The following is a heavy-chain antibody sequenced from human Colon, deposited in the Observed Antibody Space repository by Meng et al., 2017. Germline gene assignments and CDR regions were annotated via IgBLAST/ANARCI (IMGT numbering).Heavy chain of an antibody. D-gene: IGHD4-17*01. V-gene: IGHV4-30-4*01. CDR3: ARDRKHYGERGWFDP. CDR1: GGSISGGDYY. Sequence: QVSPQASGPGVVPPAQTLAITCTVAGGSISGGDYYWSWTRQPTGKGLEWIGYIYYSGSTYSNASLKSRVTISIDRSKNQFSLKLSSVTAADTAVYYCARDRKHYGERGWFDPWGQGTLVTVSS. J-gene: IGHJ5*02. CDR2: IYYSGST.